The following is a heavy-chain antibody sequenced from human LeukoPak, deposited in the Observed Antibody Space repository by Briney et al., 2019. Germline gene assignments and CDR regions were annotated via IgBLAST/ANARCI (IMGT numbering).Heavy chain of an antibody. D-gene: IGHD6-6*01. Sequence: ASVKVSCKASGYDFINYGISWVRQAPGQGLEWMGWRSIYNGNADYKLQGRVTMTTDTSTSTAYMELRSLRSDDTAVYYCARGGPFPSSSSSREYYLDYWGQGTLVTVSS. CDR2: RSIYNGNA. J-gene: IGHJ4*02. CDR1: GYDFINYG. V-gene: IGHV1-18*01. CDR3: ARGGPFPSSSSSREYYLDY.